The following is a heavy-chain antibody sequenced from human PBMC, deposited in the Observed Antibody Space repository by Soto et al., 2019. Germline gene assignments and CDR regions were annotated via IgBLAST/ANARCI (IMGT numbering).Heavy chain of an antibody. CDR2: ISYDGILK. V-gene: IGHV3-30*18. CDR3: AKDFNVSGGHYKSLHYYYGMDV. Sequence: GGSLRLSCAASGFTFSALGMHWVRQAPGKGLEGVAIISYDGILKYYADSVKGRFTISRDTSKGELYLQMNILRPEDTAAYYFAKDFNVSGGHYKSLHYYYGMDVWGQGTTVTV. J-gene: IGHJ6*01. D-gene: IGHD3-10*01. CDR1: GFTFSALG.